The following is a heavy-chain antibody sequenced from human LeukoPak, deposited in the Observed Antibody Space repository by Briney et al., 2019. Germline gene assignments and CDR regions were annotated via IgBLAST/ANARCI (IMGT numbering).Heavy chain of an antibody. Sequence: GRSLRLSCAASGFTFSSYGMHWVRQAPGKGLEWVAVISYDGSNKYYADSVKGRFTISRDNSKNTLYLQMNSLRAEDTAVYYCVRGRVAFDIWGQGTMVTVSS. CDR2: ISYDGSNK. CDR3: VRGRVAFDI. D-gene: IGHD3-10*01. V-gene: IGHV3-30*03. J-gene: IGHJ3*02. CDR1: GFTFSSYG.